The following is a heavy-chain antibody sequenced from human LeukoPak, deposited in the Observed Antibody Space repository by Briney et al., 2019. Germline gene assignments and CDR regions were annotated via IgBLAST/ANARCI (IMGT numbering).Heavy chain of an antibody. CDR1: GYTFTSYY. CDR2: INPSGGST. CDR3: ARNLDYYDSSGYSYYFDY. D-gene: IGHD3-22*01. Sequence: ASVKVSCKASGYTFTSYYMHWARQAPGQGLEWMGIINPSGGSTSYAQKFQGRVTMTRDTSTSTVYMELSSLRSEDTAVYYCARNLDYYDSSGYSYYFDYWGQGTLVTVSS. V-gene: IGHV1-46*01. J-gene: IGHJ4*02.